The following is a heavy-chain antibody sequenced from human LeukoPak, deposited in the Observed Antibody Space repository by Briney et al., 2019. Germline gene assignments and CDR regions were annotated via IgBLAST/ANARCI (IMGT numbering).Heavy chain of an antibody. CDR1: GFTFSSYA. Sequence: GGSLRLSCAASGFTFSSYAMHWVRQAPGKGLEWVAVISYDGSNKYYADSVKGRFTISRDNSKNTLYLQMNSLRAEDTAVYYCAREGDIVVVPAAYPDYWGQGTLVTVSS. V-gene: IGHV3-30-3*01. J-gene: IGHJ4*02. CDR3: AREGDIVVVPAAYPDY. D-gene: IGHD2-2*01. CDR2: ISYDGSNK.